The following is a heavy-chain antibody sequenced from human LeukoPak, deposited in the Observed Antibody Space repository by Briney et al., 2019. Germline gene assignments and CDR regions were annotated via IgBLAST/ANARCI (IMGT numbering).Heavy chain of an antibody. CDR2: ISGSGGST. CDR1: GFTFSSCA. CDR3: AKSRNQYYYDSSGRGEFDY. V-gene: IGHV3-23*01. J-gene: IGHJ4*02. D-gene: IGHD3-22*01. Sequence: GGSLRLSCAASGFTFSSCAMSWVRQAPGKGLEWVSAISGSGGSTYYADSVKGRFTISRDNSKNTLYLQMNSLRAEDTAVYYCAKSRNQYYYDSSGRGEFDYWGQGTLVTVSS.